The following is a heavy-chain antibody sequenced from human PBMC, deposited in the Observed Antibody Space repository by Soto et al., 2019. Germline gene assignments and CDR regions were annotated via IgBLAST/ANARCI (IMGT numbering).Heavy chain of an antibody. Sequence: QVQLVQSGAEVKKPGSSVKVSCKASGGTFSSYTISWVRQAPGQGLEWMGRIIPILGIANYAQKFQGRVTISADKSSSTAYMELSSLRSEDTAVYYWARVYSGYGHHDCWGQGTLVTFSS. V-gene: IGHV1-69*02. CDR3: ARVYSGYGHHDC. J-gene: IGHJ4*02. CDR1: GGTFSSYT. CDR2: IIPILGIA. D-gene: IGHD5-12*01.